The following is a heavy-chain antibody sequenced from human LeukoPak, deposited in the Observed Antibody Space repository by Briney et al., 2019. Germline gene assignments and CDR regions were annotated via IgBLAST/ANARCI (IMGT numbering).Heavy chain of an antibody. CDR1: GFNFNSLA. CDR3: AKALGLCSGGSCYSLGAFDI. J-gene: IGHJ3*02. CDR2: ISGSGGST. V-gene: IGHV3-23*01. D-gene: IGHD2-15*01. Sequence: GSLRLSCAASGFNFNSLAIRRGRPAPGKGVEWGSAISGSGGSTYYADSVKGRFTISRDNSKNTLYLQMNSLRAEDTAVYYCAKALGLCSGGSCYSLGAFDIWGQGTMVTVSS.